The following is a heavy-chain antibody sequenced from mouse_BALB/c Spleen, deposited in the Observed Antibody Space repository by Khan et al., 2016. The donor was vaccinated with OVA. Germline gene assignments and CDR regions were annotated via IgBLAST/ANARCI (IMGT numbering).Heavy chain of an antibody. V-gene: IGHV3-8*02. CDR1: GDSITSGY. CDR3: ARYDYDYDGAFAY. J-gene: IGHJ3*01. D-gene: IGHD2-4*01. CDR2: ISYSGST. Sequence: EVKLLESGPSLVKPSQTLSLTCSVTGDSITSGYWNWIRKLPGNKLEYMGYISYSGSTYYNPSLKSRISITRDTSKNQYYLQLNSVTTEDTATYYCARYDYDYDGAFAYWGQGTLVTVSA.